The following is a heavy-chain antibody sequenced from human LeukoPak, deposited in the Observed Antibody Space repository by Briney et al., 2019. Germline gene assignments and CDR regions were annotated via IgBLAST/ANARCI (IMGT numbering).Heavy chain of an antibody. CDR2: ISAYNGNT. CDR3: ARRHSSSWYYFDY. Sequence: ASVMVSCKASGYTFTSYGISWVRQAPGQGLEWMGWISAYNGNTNYAQKFQGRVTMTRDTSISTAYMELSRLRSDDTAVYYCARRHSSSWYYFDYWGQGTLVTVSS. J-gene: IGHJ4*02. V-gene: IGHV1-18*01. CDR1: GYTFTSYG. D-gene: IGHD6-13*01.